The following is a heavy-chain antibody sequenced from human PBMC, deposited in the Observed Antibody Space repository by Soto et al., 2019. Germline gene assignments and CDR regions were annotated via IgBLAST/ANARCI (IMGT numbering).Heavy chain of an antibody. CDR2: ISAYNGNT. CDR3: ARDGRFLEWLFSPYYFDY. V-gene: IGHV1-18*01. D-gene: IGHD3-3*01. Sequence: TSVKVSCEACGYRYTSYGISWVRQAPGQGLEWMGWISAYNGNTNYAQKLQGRVTMTTDTSTSTAYMELRSLRSDDTAVYYCARDGRFLEWLFSPYYFDYWGQGTLVTVSS. J-gene: IGHJ4*02. CDR1: GYRYTSYG.